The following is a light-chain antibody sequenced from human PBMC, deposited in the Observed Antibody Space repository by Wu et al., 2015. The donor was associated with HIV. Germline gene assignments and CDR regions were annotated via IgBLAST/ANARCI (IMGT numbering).Light chain of an antibody. CDR3: QQSDKGPLT. Sequence: IVLTQSPATLSLSPGERATLSCRASQSLGTNLAWYQQKPGQAPRLLIYGASNRATGIPARFSGSGSGTHFTLTISNLEPEDFAVYYCQQSDKGPLTFGQGTRLEIK. V-gene: IGKV3-11*01. J-gene: IGKJ5*01. CDR2: GAS. CDR1: QSLGTN.